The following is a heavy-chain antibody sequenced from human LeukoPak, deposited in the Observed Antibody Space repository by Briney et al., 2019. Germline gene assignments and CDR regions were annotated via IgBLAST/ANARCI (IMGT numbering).Heavy chain of an antibody. J-gene: IGHJ3*02. CDR2: IYYSGST. D-gene: IGHD4-11*01. Sequence: TSQTLSLTCAVSGGSISSGGYSWSWIRQPPGKGLEWIGYIYYSGSTYYNPSLKSRVTISVDTSKNQFSLKLSSVTAADTAVYYCARDYSNYEERGPGDDAFDIWGQGTMVTVSS. CDR3: ARDYSNYEERGPGDDAFDI. V-gene: IGHV4-30-4*08. CDR1: GGSISSGGYS.